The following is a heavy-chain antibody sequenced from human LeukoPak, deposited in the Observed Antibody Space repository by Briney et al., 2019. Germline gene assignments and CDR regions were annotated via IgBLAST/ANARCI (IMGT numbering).Heavy chain of an antibody. Sequence: PGGSLRLSCAASGFTFSSYSMNWDRQAPGTGLEWVSSISSSSSYIYYADSVKGRFTISRDNAKNSLYLQMNSLRAEDTAVYYCARSIAVAGTVCWGQGTLVTVSS. CDR2: ISSSSSYI. CDR1: GFTFSSYS. V-gene: IGHV3-21*01. CDR3: ARSIAVAGTVC. J-gene: IGHJ4*02. D-gene: IGHD6-19*01.